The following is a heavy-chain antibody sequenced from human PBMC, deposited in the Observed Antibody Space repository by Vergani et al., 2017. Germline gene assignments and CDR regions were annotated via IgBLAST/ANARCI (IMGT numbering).Heavy chain of an antibody. V-gene: IGHV3-23*01. Sequence: EVKLLESGGGLVQPGGSLRLSCEASGFSFPGYAMSWVRQAPGKGLEWVSSVSGSSATPYYADSVKGRFIISRDNSKNTLHLQMNSLRADDTAVYYCTKGIRGYTGYFFDYWGQGTLATVSS. CDR1: GFSFPGYA. CDR2: VSGSSATP. D-gene: IGHD6-13*01. CDR3: TKGIRGYTGYFFDY. J-gene: IGHJ4*02.